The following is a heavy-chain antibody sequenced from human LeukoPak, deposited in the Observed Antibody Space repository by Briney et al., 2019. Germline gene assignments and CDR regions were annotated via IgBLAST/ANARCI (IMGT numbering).Heavy chain of an antibody. J-gene: IGHJ4*02. CDR2: INHSGST. CDR3: ARGAGYSDY. CDR1: GGSFSGYY. Sequence: PSETLSLTCAVYGGSFSGYYWSWIRQPPGKGLEWIGEINHSGSTNYNPSLKSRVTISVDTSKNQFSLKLSSVTAADTAVYYCARGAGYSDYWGQGTLVTVSP. D-gene: IGHD5-12*01. V-gene: IGHV4-34*01.